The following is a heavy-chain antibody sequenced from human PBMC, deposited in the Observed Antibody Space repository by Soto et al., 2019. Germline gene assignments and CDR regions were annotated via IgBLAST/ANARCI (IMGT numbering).Heavy chain of an antibody. D-gene: IGHD6-13*01. CDR2: IMPIFGTA. Sequence: SVKVSCKASGGTFSSYAISWVRQAPGQGLEWMGGIMPIFGTANYAQRFQGRVTVTADESTSTAYMELSSLRSEDTAVYYCARDSDGPARPELVFTRYDPCGQGALVTVSS. CDR1: GGTFSSYA. J-gene: IGHJ5*02. CDR3: ARDSDGPARPELVFTRYDP. V-gene: IGHV1-69*13.